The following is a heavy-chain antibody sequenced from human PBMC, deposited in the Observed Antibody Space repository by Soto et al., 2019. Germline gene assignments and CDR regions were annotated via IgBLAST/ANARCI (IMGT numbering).Heavy chain of an antibody. V-gene: IGHV1-3*01. Sequence: QVQLVQSGAEVKKPGSSVKVSCKASGGTFSSYAISWVRQAPGQGLEWMGWINAGNGNTKYSQKFQGRVTITRDTSASTAYMELSSLRSEDTAVYYCARGYYYDSSGAYYFDYWGQGTLVTVSS. D-gene: IGHD3-22*01. CDR2: INAGNGNT. CDR3: ARGYYYDSSGAYYFDY. J-gene: IGHJ4*02. CDR1: GGTFSSYA.